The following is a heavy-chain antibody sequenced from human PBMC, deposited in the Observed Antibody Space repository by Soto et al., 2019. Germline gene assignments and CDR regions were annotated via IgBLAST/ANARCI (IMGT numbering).Heavy chain of an antibody. CDR1: GGSISSGDYY. CDR2: IYYSGST. Sequence: PSETLSLTCTVSGGSISSGDYYWSWIRQPPGKGLEWIGYIYYSGSTYYNPSLKSRVTISVDTSKNQFSLKLSSVTAADTAVYYCARVRGYIVLAPSKQEHGDTAMAQYYFDHWGQGSQVTVAS. J-gene: IGHJ4*02. V-gene: IGHV4-30-4*01. D-gene: IGHD5-18*01. CDR3: ARVRGYIVLAPSKQEHGDTAMAQYYFDH.